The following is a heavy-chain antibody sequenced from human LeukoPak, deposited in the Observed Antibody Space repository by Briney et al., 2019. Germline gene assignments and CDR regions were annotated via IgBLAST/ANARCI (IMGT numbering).Heavy chain of an antibody. CDR3: ARGLRNGFGELIGYFDY. CDR2: ISYDGSNK. D-gene: IGHD3-10*01. V-gene: IGHV3-30*03. CDR1: GFTFSSHG. Sequence: GGSLRLSCAASGFTFSSHGMHWVRQAPGKGLEWVAGISYDGSNKYYADSVKGRFTISRDNSKNTLYLQMNSLRAEDTAVYYCARGLRNGFGELIGYFDYWGQGTLVTVSS. J-gene: IGHJ4*02.